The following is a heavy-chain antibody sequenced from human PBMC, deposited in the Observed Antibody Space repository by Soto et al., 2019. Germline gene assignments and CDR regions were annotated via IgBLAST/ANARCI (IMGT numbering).Heavy chain of an antibody. D-gene: IGHD4-17*01. CDR3: AKDRDDYGSHFDY. J-gene: IGHJ4*02. CDR1: GFTFSSYG. Sequence: QVQLVESGGGVVQPGRSLRLSCAASGFTFSSYGMHWVRQAPGKGLEWVAVISYDGSNKYYADSVKGRFTISRDNSKNPLYLQMNSMRAEDTAVYYCAKDRDDYGSHFDYWGQGTLVTVSS. CDR2: ISYDGSNK. V-gene: IGHV3-30*18.